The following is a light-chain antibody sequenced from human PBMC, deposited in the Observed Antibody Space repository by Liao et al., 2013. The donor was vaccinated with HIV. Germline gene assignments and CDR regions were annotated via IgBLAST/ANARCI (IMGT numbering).Light chain of an antibody. CDR1: NIGSKS. CDR3: QLWDSDSDHVV. V-gene: IGLV3-21*01. Sequence: SYVLTQPPSVSVAPGKTARLTCGGNNIGSKSVYWYQQKPGQAPVLVIYVDSDRPSGIPERFSGSNSGNTATLTISRVEAGDEADYYCQLWDSDSDHVVFGGGTKLTVL. J-gene: IGLJ2*01. CDR2: VDS.